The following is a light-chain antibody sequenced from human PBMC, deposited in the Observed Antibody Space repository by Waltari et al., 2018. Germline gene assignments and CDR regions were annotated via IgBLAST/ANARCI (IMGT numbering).Light chain of an antibody. J-gene: IGKJ4*01. CDR3: QQRYNWPVT. Sequence: EIVLTQSPATLSLSPGRRATLSCRASQSLITYLAWYQQKPGQAPRLLIYDAPNRATGSPARFSGSGSGTDFTLTISSLEPEDFAVYYCQQRYNWPVTFGGGTKVEIK. CDR1: QSLITY. CDR2: DAP. V-gene: IGKV3-11*01.